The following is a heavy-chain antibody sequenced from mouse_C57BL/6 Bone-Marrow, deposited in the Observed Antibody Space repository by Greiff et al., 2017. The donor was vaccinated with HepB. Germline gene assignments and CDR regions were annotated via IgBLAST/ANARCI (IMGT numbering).Heavy chain of an antibody. Sequence: VQLQQSGPGLVQPSQSLSITCTVSGFSLTSYGVHWVRQSPGKGLEWLGVIWSGGSTDYNAAFISRLSISKDNSKSQVFFKMNSLQAEDTAIYYCARNRKNYPFAYWGQGTLVTVSA. CDR3: ARNRKNYPFAY. CDR1: GFSLTSYG. J-gene: IGHJ3*01. V-gene: IGHV2-2*01. CDR2: IWSGGST. D-gene: IGHD2-1*01.